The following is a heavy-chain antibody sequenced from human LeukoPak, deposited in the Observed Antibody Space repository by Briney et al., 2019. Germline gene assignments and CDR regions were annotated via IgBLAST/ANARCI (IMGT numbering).Heavy chain of an antibody. CDR1: GFTFSSYW. Sequence: PGGSLRLSCAASGFTFSSYWMSWVRQAPGKGLGWVANIKQDGSEKYYVDSVKGRFTISRDNAKNPLYLQMNSLRAEDTAVYYCARDSRLELTFDYWGQGTLVTVSS. D-gene: IGHD1-7*01. J-gene: IGHJ4*02. CDR2: IKQDGSEK. CDR3: ARDSRLELTFDY. V-gene: IGHV3-7*01.